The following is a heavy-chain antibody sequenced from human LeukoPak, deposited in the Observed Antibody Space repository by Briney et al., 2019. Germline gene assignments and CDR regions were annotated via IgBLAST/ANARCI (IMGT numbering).Heavy chain of an antibody. Sequence: ASVKVSCRASGYTFSNYGIRGVRQAPGQGLEWMGWISAYNGNTNYAQKLQGRVTMTTDTSTSTAYMELRSLRSDDTAMYYCARDDSASVAGTFDYWGQGTLVTVSS. CDR1: GYTFSNYG. CDR2: ISAYNGNT. J-gene: IGHJ4*02. CDR3: ARDDSASVAGTFDY. V-gene: IGHV1-18*01. D-gene: IGHD6-19*01.